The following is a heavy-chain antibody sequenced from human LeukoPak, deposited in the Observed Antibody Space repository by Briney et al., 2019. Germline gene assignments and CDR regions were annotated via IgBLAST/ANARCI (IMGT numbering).Heavy chain of an antibody. CDR3: GKDESVAVAVHISAFVY. CDR2: IKGNGGVT. CDR1: GFTFSSYS. V-gene: IGHV3-23*01. J-gene: IGHJ4*02. Sequence: GGSLRLSCAASGFTFSSYSMSWVRQAPGKGLEWVAAIKGNGGVTYYADSVKGRFTISRDNAKNTLYLQMKSLRVEDSAVYYCGKDESVAVAVHISAFVYWGQGTRVTVPS. D-gene: IGHD6-19*01.